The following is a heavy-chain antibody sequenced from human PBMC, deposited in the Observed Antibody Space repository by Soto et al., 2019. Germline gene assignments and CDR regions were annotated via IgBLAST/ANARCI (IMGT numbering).Heavy chain of an antibody. CDR3: ARLMDTSFDL. CDR1: GFTFSDHH. V-gene: IGHV3-72*01. CDR2: ARNKAHSYTT. J-gene: IGHJ4*02. Sequence: EVQLVESGGGLVQPGGSLRLSCAASGFTFSDHHMDWVRQAPGKGLEWVGRARNKAHSYTTAYAASVKGRFTISRDDSKNSLSLQMNSLKTDDTAVYFCARLMDTSFDLWGQGTLVTVSS. D-gene: IGHD2-8*01.